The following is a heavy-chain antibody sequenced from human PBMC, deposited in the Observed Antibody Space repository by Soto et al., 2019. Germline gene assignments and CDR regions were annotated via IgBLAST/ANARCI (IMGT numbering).Heavy chain of an antibody. CDR3: ARSQGSSTSLELYYYYYYGMDV. D-gene: IGHD2-2*01. V-gene: IGHV1-69*01. J-gene: IGHJ6*02. CDR1: GGTFGSYA. Sequence: QVQLVQSGAEVKKPGSSVKVSCKASGGTFGSYAISWVRQAPGQGPEWMGGIIPITGTANYAQKFQGRVTITAAESTSTASMELSSLRSGDTAVYYCARSQGSSTSLELYYYYYYGMDVWGQGTTVTVSS. CDR2: IIPITGTA.